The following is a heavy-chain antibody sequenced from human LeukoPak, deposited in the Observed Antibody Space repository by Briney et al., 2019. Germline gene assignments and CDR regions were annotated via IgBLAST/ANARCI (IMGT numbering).Heavy chain of an antibody. J-gene: IGHJ4*02. CDR3: ATSIAARTRAYYFDY. Sequence: SETLSLTCAVYGGSFSGYYWSWIRQPAGKGLEWIGRIYTSGSTNYNPSLKSRVTISVDTSKNQFSLKLSSVTAADTAVYYCATSIAARTRAYYFDYWGQGTLVTVSS. D-gene: IGHD6-6*01. V-gene: IGHV4-59*10. CDR2: IYTSGST. CDR1: GGSFSGYY.